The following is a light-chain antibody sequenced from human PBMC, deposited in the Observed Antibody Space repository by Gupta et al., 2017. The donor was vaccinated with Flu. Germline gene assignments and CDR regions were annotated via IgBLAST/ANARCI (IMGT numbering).Light chain of an antibody. CDR3: HRCIFGPPYT. V-gene: IGKV3-11*01. CDR1: HGGSSY. Sequence: ERATLVGVASHGGSSYCAWYQQRPVQAPSLLIYEASNMAPFVPAMFSGSGCGTDFTLTIISLEPGDFAVYYCHRCIFGPPYTLGQGTKLAIK. J-gene: IGKJ2*01. CDR2: EAS.